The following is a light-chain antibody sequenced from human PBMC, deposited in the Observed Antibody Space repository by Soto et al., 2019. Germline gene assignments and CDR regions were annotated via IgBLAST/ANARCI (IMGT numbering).Light chain of an antibody. CDR3: AAWDDSLSGVV. CDR2: GND. Sequence: QSVLTQPPSVSGAPGQRVTISCTGSSSNIGAGYDVHWYQQLPGAAPKLLIYGNDQRPSGVPDRFSGSKSGASASLAISGLRSEDEADYYCAAWDDSLSGVVFGGGTKLTVL. V-gene: IGLV1-40*01. CDR1: SSNIGAGYD. J-gene: IGLJ2*01.